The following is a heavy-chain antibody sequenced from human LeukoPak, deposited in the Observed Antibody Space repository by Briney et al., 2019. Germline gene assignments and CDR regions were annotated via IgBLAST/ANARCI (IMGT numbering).Heavy chain of an antibody. J-gene: IGHJ4*02. CDR2: ISWNSGSI. CDR1: GFTFDDYA. Sequence: GRSLRLSCAASGFTFDDYAVHWVRQAPGKGLEWVSGISWNSGSIGYADSVKGRFTISRDNAKNSLYLQMNSLRAEDTALYYCAKDWSRLRLGELSSPFDYWGQGTLVTVSS. CDR3: AKDWSRLRLGELSSPFDY. D-gene: IGHD3-16*02. V-gene: IGHV3-9*01.